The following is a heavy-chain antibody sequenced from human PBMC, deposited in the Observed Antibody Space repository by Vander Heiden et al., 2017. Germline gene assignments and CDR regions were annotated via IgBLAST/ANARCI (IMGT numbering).Heavy chain of an antibody. Sequence: QVQLVESGRGVVQPGRSLRLSCAASGFTSSSYAMHWVRQAPGKGLEWVAVISYDGSNKYYVDSVKGRFTISRDNSKNTLYLQMNSLRAEDTAVYYCARDPLFGSHYYYGMDVWGQGTTVTVSS. CDR2: ISYDGSNK. CDR3: ARDPLFGSHYYYGMDV. CDR1: GFTSSSYA. D-gene: IGHD2-21*01. J-gene: IGHJ6*02. V-gene: IGHV3-30-3*01.